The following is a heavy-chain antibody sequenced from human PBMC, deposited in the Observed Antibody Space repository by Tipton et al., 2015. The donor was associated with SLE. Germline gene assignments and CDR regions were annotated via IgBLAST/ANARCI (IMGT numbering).Heavy chain of an antibody. CDR1: GGSISSGGYS. Sequence: TLSLTCAVSGGSISSGGYSWSWIRQPPGKGLEWIGYIYHSGSTYYNPSLKSRVTISVDRSKNQFSLKLSSVTAADTAVYYCARLIAVGRDYWGQGTLVTVSS. J-gene: IGHJ4*02. CDR3: ARLIAVGRDY. V-gene: IGHV4-30-2*01. D-gene: IGHD6-19*01. CDR2: IYHSGST.